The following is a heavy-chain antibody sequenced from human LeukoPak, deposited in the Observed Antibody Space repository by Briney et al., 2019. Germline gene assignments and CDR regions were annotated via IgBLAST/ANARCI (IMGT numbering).Heavy chain of an antibody. V-gene: IGHV4-59*01. CDR3: AKRPVVATFDY. Sequence: PSETLSLTYTVSGGSISGYYWSWIRQPPGRGLEWIGFIHYSGITNYNPSLKSRVTISLDMSKNQFSLRLTSVTTADTAVYYCAKRPVVATFDYWGQGTLVTVSS. D-gene: IGHD2-15*01. J-gene: IGHJ4*02. CDR1: GGSISGYY. CDR2: IHYSGIT.